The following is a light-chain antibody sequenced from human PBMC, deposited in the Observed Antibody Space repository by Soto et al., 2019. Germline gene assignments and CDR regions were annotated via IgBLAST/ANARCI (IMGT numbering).Light chain of an antibody. CDR1: QSITTY. Sequence: DIPMTQSPSSLSASVGDRVTITCRASQSITTYVNWYQQTSGEAPKLLLYAAARLQTGVPSRFSGSGSGTVFTLTISSLQPEDFATYYCQQAYGAPPTFGQGTKVEIK. V-gene: IGKV1-39*01. J-gene: IGKJ1*01. CDR2: AAA. CDR3: QQAYGAPPT.